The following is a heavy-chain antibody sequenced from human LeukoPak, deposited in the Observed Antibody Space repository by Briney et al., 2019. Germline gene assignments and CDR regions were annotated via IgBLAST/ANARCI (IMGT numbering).Heavy chain of an antibody. D-gene: IGHD5-24*01. J-gene: IGHJ4*02. CDR1: GGTFSSYA. Sequence: ASVKVSCKAPGGTFSSYAISWVRQAPGQGLEYMGWINPKSGGTQFAMKFRGRVTMSTDPPISTVYMDMSSLISDDTAVYYCVREGSNYMGTIHFDFWGQGTLLTVSS. CDR2: INPKSGGT. V-gene: IGHV1-2*02. CDR3: VREGSNYMGTIHFDF.